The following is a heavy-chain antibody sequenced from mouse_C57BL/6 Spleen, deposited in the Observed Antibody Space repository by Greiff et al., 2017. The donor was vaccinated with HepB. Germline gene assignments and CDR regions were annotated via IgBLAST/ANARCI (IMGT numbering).Heavy chain of an antibody. V-gene: IGHV1-59*01. CDR2: IDPSDSYT. J-gene: IGHJ2*01. CDR1: GYTFTSYW. D-gene: IGHD1-1*01. Sequence: QVQLKQPGAELVRPGTSVKLSCKASGYTFTSYWMHWVKQRPGQGLEWIGVIDPSDSYTNYNQKFKGKATLTVDTSSSTAYMQLSSLTSEDSAVYYCARGDYYGSNDYWGQGTTLTVSS. CDR3: ARGDYYGSNDY.